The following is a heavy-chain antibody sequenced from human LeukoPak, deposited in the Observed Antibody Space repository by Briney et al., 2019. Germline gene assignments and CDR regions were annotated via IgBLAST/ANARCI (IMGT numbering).Heavy chain of an antibody. V-gene: IGHV3-48*03. D-gene: IGHD3-9*01. CDR3: ARGTILRYFDWLPLREP. CDR1: GFTFSSYE. Sequence: PGGSLRLSCAASGFTFSSYEMNWVRQAPGKGLEWVSYISSSGSTIYYADSVKGRFTISRDNAKNSLYLQMNSLRAEDTAVYYCARGTILRYFDWLPLREPWGQGTLVTVSS. J-gene: IGHJ5*02. CDR2: ISSSGSTI.